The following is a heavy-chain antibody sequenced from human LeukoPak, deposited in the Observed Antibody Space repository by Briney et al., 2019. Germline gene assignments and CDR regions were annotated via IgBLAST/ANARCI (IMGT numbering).Heavy chain of an antibody. CDR1: DEPFSGYY. J-gene: IGHJ4*02. D-gene: IGHD3-9*01. CDR2: INRNGNT. Sequence: SSETLSLTCAISDEPFSGYYWGWIRQPPGKGLELIGEINRNGNTDYNPSLKSRVSMSIDTSKNQFSLKLSSVTAADTAVYYCAAPYDILTGMGYWGQGTLVTVSS. V-gene: IGHV4-34*01. CDR3: AAPYDILTGMGY.